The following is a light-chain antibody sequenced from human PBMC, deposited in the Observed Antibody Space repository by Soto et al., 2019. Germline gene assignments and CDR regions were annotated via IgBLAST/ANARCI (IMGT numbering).Light chain of an antibody. CDR3: QKDNSVLT. V-gene: IGKV1-27*01. CDR1: QGISNY. J-gene: IGKJ4*01. CDR2: AAS. Sequence: DIQMTQSPSSLSASVGDRVTITCRASQGISNYLAWYQQKPGKVPKLLIYAASTLQSGLPSRFIGSGSGTDSTLTISSLQPEDDATYYCQKDNSVLTFGGGTKVEIK.